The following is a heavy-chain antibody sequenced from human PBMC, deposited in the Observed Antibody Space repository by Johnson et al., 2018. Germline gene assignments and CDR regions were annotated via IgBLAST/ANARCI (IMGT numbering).Heavy chain of an antibody. CDR2: ISGSGGST. V-gene: IGHV3-23*04. D-gene: IGHD6-19*01. J-gene: IGHJ1*01. CDR3: AKDMVGSGWGAEYFQH. CDR1: GFTFSSYA. Sequence: VQLVESGGGLVKPGGSLRLSCAASGFTFSSYAMSWVRQAPGKGLEWVSAISGSGGSTYYADSVKGRFTISRDNSKNTLYLQMNSLRAEDTAVYYCAKDMVGSGWGAEYFQHWGQGTLVTVSS.